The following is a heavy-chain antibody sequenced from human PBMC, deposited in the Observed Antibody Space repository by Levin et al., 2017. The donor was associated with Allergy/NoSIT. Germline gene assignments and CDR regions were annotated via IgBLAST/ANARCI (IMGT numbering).Heavy chain of an antibody. CDR3: ARNWRSAFDI. CDR2: SKQDGTEN. J-gene: IGHJ3*02. V-gene: IGHV3-7*04. Sequence: GGSLRLSCEASGFTFSSYWMSWVRQAPGKGLEWVANSKQDGTENYYVDSVKGRFTISKDNPKNSVYLQMSSLRVEETAVYYCARNWRSAFDIWGQGTVVTVSS. D-gene: IGHD2-8*02. CDR1: GFTFSSYW.